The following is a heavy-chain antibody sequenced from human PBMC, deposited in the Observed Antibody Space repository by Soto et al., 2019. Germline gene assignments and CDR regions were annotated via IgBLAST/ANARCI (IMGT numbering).Heavy chain of an antibody. CDR1: GGTFSSYA. V-gene: IGHV1-69*13. Sequence: SVKVSCKASGGTFSSYAISWVRQAPGQGLEWMGGIIPIFGTANYAQKFQGRVTITADESTSTAYMELSSLRSEDTAVYYCAAPPSRYCSGGSCYSAAFDIWGQGTMVTVSS. CDR2: IIPIFGTA. J-gene: IGHJ3*02. D-gene: IGHD2-15*01. CDR3: AAPPSRYCSGGSCYSAAFDI.